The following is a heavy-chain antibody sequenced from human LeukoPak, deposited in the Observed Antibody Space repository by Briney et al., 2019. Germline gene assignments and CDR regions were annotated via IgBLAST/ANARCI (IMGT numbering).Heavy chain of an antibody. D-gene: IGHD6-6*01. CDR3: ARDRADYSSSDY. CDR1: GGTFSIYA. V-gene: IGHV1-69*04. CDR2: IIPILGIA. J-gene: IGHJ4*02. Sequence: GASVKVSCKASGGTFSIYAISWVRQAPGQGLEWMGRIIPILGIANYAQKFQGRVTITADKSTSTAYMELSSLRSEDTAVYYCARDRADYSSSDYWGQGTLVTVSS.